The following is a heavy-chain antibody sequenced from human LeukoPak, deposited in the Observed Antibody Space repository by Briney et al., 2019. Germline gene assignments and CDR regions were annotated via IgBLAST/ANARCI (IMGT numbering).Heavy chain of an antibody. D-gene: IGHD3-22*01. CDR2: INHSGST. Sequence: SETLSLTCAVYGGSFSGYYWSWIRQPPGKGLEWIGEINHSGSTNYNPSLKSRVTISVDTCKNQFSLKLSSVTAADTAVYYCARHRITMIVVVITTNWFDPWGQGTLVTVSS. CDR1: GGSFSGYY. J-gene: IGHJ5*02. V-gene: IGHV4-34*01. CDR3: ARHRITMIVVVITTNWFDP.